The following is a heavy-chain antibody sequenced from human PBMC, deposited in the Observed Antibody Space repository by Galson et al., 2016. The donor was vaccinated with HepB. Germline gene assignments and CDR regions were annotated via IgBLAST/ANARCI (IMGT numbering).Heavy chain of an antibody. Sequence: SLRLSCATSGFNFNDYNMHWVRQAPGKGLEWVAIIWYDGTIKFYADSVQGRFTISRDTPKNTVSLQMSSLSVEDAGFYYCAREFHGNYAVDYWGQGTLVAVSS. CDR3: AREFHGNYAVDY. J-gene: IGHJ4*02. CDR1: GFNFNDYN. V-gene: IGHV3-33*01. D-gene: IGHD4-17*01. CDR2: IWYDGTIK.